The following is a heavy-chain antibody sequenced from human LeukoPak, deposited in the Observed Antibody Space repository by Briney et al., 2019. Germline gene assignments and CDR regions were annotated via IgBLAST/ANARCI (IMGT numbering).Heavy chain of an antibody. CDR2: IYTSGST. J-gene: IGHJ5*02. D-gene: IGHD3-10*01. CDR3: ARRTITMVRGVIITNWFDP. Sequence: SETLSLTCTVSGGSISSYYWSWIRQPPGKGLEWIGYIYTSGSTNYNPSLKSRVTISVDTSKIQFSLKLSSVTAADTAVYYCARRTITMVRGVIITNWFDPWGQGTLVTVSS. V-gene: IGHV4-4*09. CDR1: GGSISSYY.